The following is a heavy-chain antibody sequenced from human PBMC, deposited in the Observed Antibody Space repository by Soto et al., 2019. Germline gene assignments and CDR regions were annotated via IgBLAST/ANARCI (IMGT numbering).Heavy chain of an antibody. CDR2: ISGSGGST. Sequence: GGSLRLSCAASGFTFSSYAMSWVRQAPGKGLEWVSAISGSGGSTYYADSVKGRFTISRDNSKNTLYLQMNSLRAEDTAVYYCAKMLLDCSSASCSNIDYYYGMDVWGQGTTVTAP. V-gene: IGHV3-23*01. D-gene: IGHD2-2*01. CDR1: GFTFSSYA. J-gene: IGHJ6*02. CDR3: AKMLLDCSSASCSNIDYYYGMDV.